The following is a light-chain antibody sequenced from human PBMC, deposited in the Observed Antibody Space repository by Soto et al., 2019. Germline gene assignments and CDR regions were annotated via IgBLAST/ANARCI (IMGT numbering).Light chain of an antibody. CDR3: QQYAHWPIT. V-gene: IGKV3-15*01. Sequence: EIVMTQYPATLSVSPGVGSTLSCLASQPVSDNLAWYQHKPGQSPRLLIYGASARALGIPARFSGSGSGTEFTLTVTSLQTEDFAIYYCQQYAHWPITFGQGTRLDIK. J-gene: IGKJ5*01. CDR2: GAS. CDR1: QPVSDN.